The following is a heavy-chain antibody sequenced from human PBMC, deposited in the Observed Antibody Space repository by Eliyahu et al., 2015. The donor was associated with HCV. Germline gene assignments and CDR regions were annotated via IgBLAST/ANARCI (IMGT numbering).Heavy chain of an antibody. J-gene: IGHJ6*02. D-gene: IGHD2-21*02. Sequence: EVQLVQSGAEVKEPGESXKISCKTSGYRXTSYWIGWVRQMPEKGXEWXGIIXPGESDTXXNPSFQGQVTISADKSITTAYLQWSSLKASDTAMYFCARHGVGTNTYYYYGVDVWGQGTTVTVSS. CDR2: IXPGESDT. V-gene: IGHV5-51*01. CDR3: ARHGVGTNTYYYYGVDV. CDR1: GYRXTSYW.